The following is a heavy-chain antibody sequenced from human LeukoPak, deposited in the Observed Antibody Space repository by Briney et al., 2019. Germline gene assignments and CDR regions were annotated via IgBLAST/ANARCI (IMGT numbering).Heavy chain of an antibody. V-gene: IGHV3-7*01. Sequence: GGSLRLPCPPSGFTFSSYWMSWVGQPPGKGLEGVANIKQDGSEKYFVDSVKGRFTISRDNAKNSLYLQMNSLRAEDTAVYYCAREIADDYYYYYMDVWGKGTTVTVSS. CDR2: IKQDGSEK. CDR1: GFTFSSYW. J-gene: IGHJ6*03. CDR3: AREIADDYYYYYMDV. D-gene: IGHD2-21*01.